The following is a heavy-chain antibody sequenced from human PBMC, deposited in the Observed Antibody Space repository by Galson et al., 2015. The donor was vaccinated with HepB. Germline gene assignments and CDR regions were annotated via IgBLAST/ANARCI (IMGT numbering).Heavy chain of an antibody. J-gene: IGHJ6*02. CDR2: IIPIFGTA. D-gene: IGHD1-1*01. V-gene: IGHV1-69*06. CDR1: GGTFSSYA. CDR3: ARGADWNVYYYYYGMDV. Sequence: SVKVSCKASGGTFSSYAISWVRQAPGQGLEWMGGIIPIFGTANYARKFQGRVTITADKSTSTAYMELSSLRSEDTAVYYCARGADWNVYYYYYGMDVWGQGTTVTVSS.